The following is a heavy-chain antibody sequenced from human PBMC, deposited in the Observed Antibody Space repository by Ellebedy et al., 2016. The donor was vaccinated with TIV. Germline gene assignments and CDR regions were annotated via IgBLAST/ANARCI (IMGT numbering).Heavy chain of an antibody. CDR2: IYPGDSDT. CDR3: ATSTENSSYHSLFDY. CDR1: GYRFTSHW. J-gene: IGHJ4*02. D-gene: IGHD3-22*01. V-gene: IGHV5-51*01. Sequence: GESLKISCKASGYRFTSHWIGWVRRMPGKGLEWMGVIYPGDSDTRYNPSFQGQFTLSVDKSISTAYLQWSSLKASDTAMYYCATSTENSSYHSLFDYWGQGTLVTVSS.